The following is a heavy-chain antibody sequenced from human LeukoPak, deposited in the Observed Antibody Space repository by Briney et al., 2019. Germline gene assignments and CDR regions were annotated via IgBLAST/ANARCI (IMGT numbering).Heavy chain of an antibody. CDR3: ARAREVDYYDSSGYYSFDY. Sequence: GGSLRLSCAASGFTFSSYSINRVRQAPGKGLEWVSSISSSSTYISYTDSLKGRFTISRDNAKNSLYLQMNSLRAEDTAVYYCARAREVDYYDSSGYYSFDYWGQGTLVTVSS. CDR1: GFTFSSYS. CDR2: ISSSSTYI. D-gene: IGHD3-22*01. J-gene: IGHJ4*02. V-gene: IGHV3-21*01.